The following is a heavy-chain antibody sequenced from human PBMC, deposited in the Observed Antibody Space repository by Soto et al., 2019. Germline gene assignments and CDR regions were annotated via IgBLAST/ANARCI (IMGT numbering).Heavy chain of an antibody. V-gene: IGHV4-59*12. Sequence: SETLSLTCTVSGGSISSYYWSWIRQPPGKGLEWIGYIYYSGSTNYNPSLKSRVTISVDTSKNQFSLKLSSVTAADTAVYYCARDHYDILTGHNYYYYGMDVWGQGTTVTVSS. CDR1: GGSISSYY. J-gene: IGHJ6*02. CDR2: IYYSGST. D-gene: IGHD3-9*01. CDR3: ARDHYDILTGHNYYYYGMDV.